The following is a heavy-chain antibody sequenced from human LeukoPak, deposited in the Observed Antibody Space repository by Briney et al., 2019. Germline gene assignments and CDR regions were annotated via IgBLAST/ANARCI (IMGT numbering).Heavy chain of an antibody. CDR3: ARAAMVVAATFLDY. J-gene: IGHJ4*02. Sequence: GGSLRLSCAASGFTFSSYSMNGVRQAPGKGVEGASSISSSSSYIYYADSVKGRFTISRDNAKNSLYLQMNSLRAEDTAVYYCARAAMVVAATFLDYWGQGTLVTVSS. CDR1: GFTFSSYS. V-gene: IGHV3-21*01. D-gene: IGHD2-15*01. CDR2: ISSSSSYI.